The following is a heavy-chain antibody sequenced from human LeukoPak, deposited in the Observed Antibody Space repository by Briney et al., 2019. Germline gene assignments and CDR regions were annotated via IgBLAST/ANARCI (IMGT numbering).Heavy chain of an antibody. CDR3: ATRLAAAGAEYFQH. J-gene: IGHJ1*01. Sequence: SETLSLTCTVSGGSISSSSYYWGWIRQPPGKGLEWIGSIYYSGSTYYNPSLKSRVTISVDTSKNQFSLKLSSVTAADTAVYYCATRLAAAGAEYFQHRGQGTLVTVSS. D-gene: IGHD6-13*01. CDR2: IYYSGST. CDR1: GGSISSSSYY. V-gene: IGHV4-39*01.